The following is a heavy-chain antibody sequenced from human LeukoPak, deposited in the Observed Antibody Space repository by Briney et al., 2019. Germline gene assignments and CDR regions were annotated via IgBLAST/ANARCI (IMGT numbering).Heavy chain of an antibody. CDR1: GYTFTSYG. V-gene: IGHV1-18*01. CDR2: ISAYNGNT. D-gene: IGHD2-2*01. J-gene: IGHJ6*03. Sequence: GASVKASCKASGYTFTSYGISWVRQAPGQGLEWMGWISAYNGNTNYAQKLQGRVTMTTGTSTSTAYMELRSLRSDDTAVYYCAREYCSSTSCFFPRYYYYYMDVWGKGTTVTVSS. CDR3: AREYCSSTSCFFPRYYYYYMDV.